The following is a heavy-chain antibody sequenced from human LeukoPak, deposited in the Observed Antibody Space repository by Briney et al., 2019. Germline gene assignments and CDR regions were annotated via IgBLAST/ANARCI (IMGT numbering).Heavy chain of an antibody. D-gene: IGHD3-9*01. CDR2: INPNSGGT. Sequence: ASVKVSCKASGYTFTGYYIDWVRQAPGQGLEWMGWINPNSGGTNSAQKFQGRVTMTRDMSTTTVYMELSSLRSEDTAVYYCARVQSPSYYDILTGIYDAFDIWGQGTMVTVSS. CDR1: GYTFTGYY. V-gene: IGHV1-2*02. CDR3: ARVQSPSYYDILTGIYDAFDI. J-gene: IGHJ3*02.